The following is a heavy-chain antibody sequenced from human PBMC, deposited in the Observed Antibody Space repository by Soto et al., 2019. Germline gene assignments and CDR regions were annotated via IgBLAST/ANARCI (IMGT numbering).Heavy chain of an antibody. V-gene: IGHV4-30-4*01. J-gene: IGHJ6*04. CDR1: GDSISSGDYY. Sequence: SETLSLTCTVSGDSISSGDYYWSWIRQPPGKGLEWIGYIYYNGSTSYNASLKSRTSISADPSNNQFSLKLHSLTAADTAVYFCGTMPLVVEPATMDVLGTGTSVT. CDR2: IYYNGST. CDR3: GTMPLVVEPATMDV. D-gene: IGHD2-2*01.